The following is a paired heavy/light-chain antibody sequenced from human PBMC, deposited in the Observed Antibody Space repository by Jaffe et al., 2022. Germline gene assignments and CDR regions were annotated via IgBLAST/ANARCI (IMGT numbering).Light chain of an antibody. Sequence: DIVMTQSPDSLAVSLGERATINCKSSQSVLYSSNNKNYLAWYQQKPGQPPKLLIYWASTRESGVPDRFSGSGSGTDFTLTISSLQAEDVAVYYCQQYYSTPALTFGGGTKVEIK. CDR2: WAS. CDR1: QSVLYSSNNKNY. J-gene: IGKJ4*01. V-gene: IGKV4-1*01. CDR3: QQYYSTPALT.
Heavy chain of an antibody. Sequence: QVQLVQSGAEVKKPGSSVKVSCKASGGTFSSYAISWVRQAPGQGLEWMGGIIPIFGTANYAQKFQGRVTITADESTSTAYMELSSLRSEDTAVYYCARDRVKDRYSGYDPYYYYYYYMDVWGKGTTVTVSS. D-gene: IGHD5-12*01. CDR3: ARDRVKDRYSGYDPYYYYYYYMDV. CDR2: IIPIFGTA. CDR1: GGTFSSYA. V-gene: IGHV1-69*01. J-gene: IGHJ6*03.